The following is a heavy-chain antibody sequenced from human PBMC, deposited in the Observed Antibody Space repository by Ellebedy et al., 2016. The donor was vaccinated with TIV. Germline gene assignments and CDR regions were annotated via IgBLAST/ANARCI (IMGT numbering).Heavy chain of an antibody. V-gene: IGHV5-51*01. D-gene: IGHD2-2*01. CDR2: IYPGDSNT. J-gene: IGHJ4*02. CDR1: GYSFTTYW. Sequence: PGGSLRLSCKGSGYSFTTYWIGWVRQMPGKGLEWMGIIYPGDSNTRYSPSFQGQVTISADKSISTAYLQWSSLKASDTAMYYCARSEEGRDQLPHLGYWGQGTLVTVSS. CDR3: ARSEEGRDQLPHLGY.